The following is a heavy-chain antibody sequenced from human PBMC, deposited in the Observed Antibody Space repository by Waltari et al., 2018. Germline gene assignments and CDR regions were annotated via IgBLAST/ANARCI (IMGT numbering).Heavy chain of an antibody. CDR1: GFTFSSYS. J-gene: IGHJ6*02. Sequence: EVQLVESGGGLVKPGGSLRLSCAASGFTFSSYSMNWVRQAPGKGLELVSSISSRSSYTYYADSVKGRFTISRDNSKNSLELQMDSLGAEDTAVYYCARARGDRYYYYGMDVWGQGTTVTVSS. CDR2: ISSRSSYT. D-gene: IGHD3-16*01. V-gene: IGHV3-21*01. CDR3: ARARGDRYYYYGMDV.